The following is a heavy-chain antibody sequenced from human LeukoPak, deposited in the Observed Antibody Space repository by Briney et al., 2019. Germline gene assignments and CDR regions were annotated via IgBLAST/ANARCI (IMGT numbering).Heavy chain of an antibody. CDR1: GFTFSSYA. CDR3: PKSPPSSGRSPFDY. D-gene: IGHD6-19*01. CDR2: ISGSGGST. Sequence: GGSLRLSCAASGFTFSSYAMICVRQAPGKALEWFSAISGSGGSTYYADSVKGRFIISRDNSKNTLYVQMNSLRAEDTAVYYCPKSPPSSGRSPFDYWGQGTLVTVSS. V-gene: IGHV3-23*01. J-gene: IGHJ4*02.